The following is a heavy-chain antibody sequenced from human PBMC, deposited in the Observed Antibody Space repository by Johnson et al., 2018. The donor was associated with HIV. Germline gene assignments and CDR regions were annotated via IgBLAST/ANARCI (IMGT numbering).Heavy chain of an antibody. V-gene: IGHV3-30*02. J-gene: IGHJ3*02. D-gene: IGHD1-7*01. Sequence: QVQLVESGGGVVQPGGSLRLSCAASGFTFSSYGMHWVHQAPGKGLEWVAFIRYDGSNKYYADSVKGRFTISRDNSKNTLYLQMNSLRAEDTAVYYCARAWRDGTTYRRAFDIWGQGTMVTVS. CDR3: ARAWRDGTTYRRAFDI. CDR1: GFTFSSYG. CDR2: IRYDGSNK.